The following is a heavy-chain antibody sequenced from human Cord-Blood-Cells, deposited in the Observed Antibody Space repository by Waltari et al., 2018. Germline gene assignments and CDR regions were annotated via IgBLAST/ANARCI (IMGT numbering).Heavy chain of an antibody. Sequence: EVQLVESGGGLVKPGGSLKLSCATSGFTFRSYSMNWVRQAPGKGLEWVSSISSSRSYIYYADSVKGRFHNSRDNAENALYLQRSSLRAEDTAVYYWARACNWRWKGGGQVNLVTV. J-gene: IGHJ4*02. CDR3: ARACNWRWKG. CDR1: GFTFRSYS. D-gene: IGHD1-20*01. CDR2: ISSSRSYI. V-gene: IGHV3-21*01.